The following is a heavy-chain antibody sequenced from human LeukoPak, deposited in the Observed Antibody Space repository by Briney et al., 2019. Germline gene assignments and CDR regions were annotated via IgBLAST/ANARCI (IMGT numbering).Heavy chain of an antibody. CDR1: GVSFSGYY. D-gene: IGHD6-19*01. CDR2: INHSGST. J-gene: IGHJ4*02. V-gene: IGHV4-34*01. CDR3: ARGRGSGWSLYHFDY. Sequence: SETLSLTCAVYGVSFSGYYWSWIRQPPGKGLEWIGEINHSGSTNYNPSLKSRVTISVDTSKNQFSLKLSSVTAADTAVYYCARGRGSGWSLYHFDYWGQGTLVTVSS.